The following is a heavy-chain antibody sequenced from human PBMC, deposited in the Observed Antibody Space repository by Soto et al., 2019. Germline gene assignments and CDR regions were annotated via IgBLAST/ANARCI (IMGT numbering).Heavy chain of an antibody. CDR2: IFYGGSP. D-gene: IGHD2-15*01. CDR1: GGPMNSYY. CDR3: ARMGRFCSGGSCYSRGLDP. V-gene: IGHV4-59*01. J-gene: IGHJ5*02. Sequence: QVQLQESGPGLVKPSETLSLTCTVSGGPMNSYYWSWIRQPPGKGLEYLGYIFYGGSPNYNPSVKSRVTISVDSSKNQFSLKLTSVAAADTAVYYCARMGRFCSGGSCYSRGLDPWGQGVLVTVSS.